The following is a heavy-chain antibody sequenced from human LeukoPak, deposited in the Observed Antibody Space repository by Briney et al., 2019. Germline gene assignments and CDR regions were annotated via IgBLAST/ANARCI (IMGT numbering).Heavy chain of an antibody. CDR1: GFTFSRYS. CDR2: ISYDGSNK. D-gene: IGHD3-10*01. Sequence: PGGSLRLSCAASGFTFSRYSMNWVRQAPGKGLEWVAVISYDGSNKYYADSVKGRFTISRDNSKNTLYLEMNSLRAEDTAVYYCAKDIGSYYDYWGQGILVTVSS. J-gene: IGHJ4*02. V-gene: IGHV3-30*18. CDR3: AKDIGSYYDY.